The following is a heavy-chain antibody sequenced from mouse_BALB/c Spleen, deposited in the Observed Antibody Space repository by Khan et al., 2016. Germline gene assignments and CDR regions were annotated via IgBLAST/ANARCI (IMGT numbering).Heavy chain of an antibody. D-gene: IGHD1-2*01. CDR1: GYSITSDYA. V-gene: IGHV3-2*02. CDR3: TRSHSATRCFDV. CDR2: IRYSGST. Sequence: EVQLQESGPGLVKPSQSLSLTCTVTGYSITSDYAWNWIRQFPGNKLEWMGYIRYSGSTTYNPSLKSRISITRDTSKNQFFLQLYSVTTEDTATNYCTRSHSATRCFDVWGAGTTVTVSA. J-gene: IGHJ1*01.